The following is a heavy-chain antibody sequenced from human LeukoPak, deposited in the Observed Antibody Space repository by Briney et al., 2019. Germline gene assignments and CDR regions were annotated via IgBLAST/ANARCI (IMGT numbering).Heavy chain of an antibody. CDR2: IIPILGIA. Sequence: SVKVSCKASGGTFSSYAIRWVRQAPGQGLEWMGRIIPILGIANYAQKFQGRVTITADKSTSTAYMELSSLRSEDTAVYYCASSGSYSYYFDYWGQGTLVTVSS. CDR1: GGTFSSYA. CDR3: ASSGSYSYYFDY. J-gene: IGHJ4*02. V-gene: IGHV1-69*04. D-gene: IGHD1-26*01.